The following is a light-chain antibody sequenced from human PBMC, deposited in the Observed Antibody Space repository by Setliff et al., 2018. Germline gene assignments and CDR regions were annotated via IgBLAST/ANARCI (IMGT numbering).Light chain of an antibody. J-gene: IGLJ1*01. Sequence: QSALTQPASVSGSPGQSITISCTGSSGDIGSFTFVSWYQQYPDEAPKLIISEVSDRPSGISDRFSGSKSANTASLTISGLQAEDEADYYCSSYTSNGLYVFGTGTKVT. CDR2: EVS. CDR1: SGDIGSFTF. V-gene: IGLV2-14*03. CDR3: SSYTSNGLYV.